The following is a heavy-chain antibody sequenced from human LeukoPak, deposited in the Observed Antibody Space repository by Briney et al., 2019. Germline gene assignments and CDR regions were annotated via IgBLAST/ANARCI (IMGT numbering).Heavy chain of an antibody. CDR1: GYTFTSYA. CDR3: ARKLLVPRETFDP. D-gene: IGHD2-2*01. Sequence: ASVKVSCRASGYTFTSYAMHWVRQAPGQRLEWMGWINAGNGNTKYSQKFQGRVTITRDTSASTAYMELSSLRSEDTAVYYCARKLLVPRETFDPWGQGTLVTVSP. CDR2: INAGNGNT. J-gene: IGHJ5*02. V-gene: IGHV1-3*01.